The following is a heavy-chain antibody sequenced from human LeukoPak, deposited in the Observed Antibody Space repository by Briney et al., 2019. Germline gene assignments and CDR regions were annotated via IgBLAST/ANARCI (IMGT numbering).Heavy chain of an antibody. D-gene: IGHD3-3*01. CDR2: ISSSSSYI. CDR1: GFTFSNYW. V-gene: IGHV3-21*01. J-gene: IGHJ4*02. CDR3: ARAPGQLYDFWSGYNDY. Sequence: TGGSLRLSCAASGFTFSNYWMHWVRQAPGKGLEWVSSISSSSSYIYYADSVKGRFTISRDNAKNSLYLQMNSLRAEDTAVYYCARAPGQLYDFWSGYNDYWGQGTLVTVSS.